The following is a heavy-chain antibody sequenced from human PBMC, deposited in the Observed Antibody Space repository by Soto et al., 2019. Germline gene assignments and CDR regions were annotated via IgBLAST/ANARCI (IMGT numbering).Heavy chain of an antibody. CDR3: AKDVLRFLAWLLGDYYYYSAMDV. J-gene: IGHJ6*02. Sequence: GSLRLPVAASGFIFSNYAMTWVPQAPVGGPEWVCGISGSGVYTYSADSVKGRFTLSRDNSKNTLYLQMNSLRAEDTAVYYCAKDVLRFLAWLLGDYYYYSAMDVWGQGTTVTVSS. V-gene: IGHV3-23*01. D-gene: IGHD3-3*01. CDR1: GFIFSNYA. CDR2: ISGSGVYT.